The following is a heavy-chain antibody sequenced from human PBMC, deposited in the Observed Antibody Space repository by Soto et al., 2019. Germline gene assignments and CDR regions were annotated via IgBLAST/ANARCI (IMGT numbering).Heavy chain of an antibody. CDR2: ISHSGST. V-gene: IGHV4-30-2*03. J-gene: IGHJ4*02. CDR3: ASRLGMSY. D-gene: IGHD1-20*01. CDR1: GGSTSSGGYS. Sequence: SETLSLTCAVSGGSTSSGGYSWSWLRQPPGKGLEWIGYISHSGSTYYNPSLKSRVTITRDTSASTAYMELSSLRSEDTAVYYCASRLGMSYWGQGTLVTVSS.